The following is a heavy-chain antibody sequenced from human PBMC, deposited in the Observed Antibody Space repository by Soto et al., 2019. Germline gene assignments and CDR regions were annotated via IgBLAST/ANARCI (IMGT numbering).Heavy chain of an antibody. CDR3: ARDIGSYAYAEGY. V-gene: IGHV4-4*07. J-gene: IGHJ4*02. CDR2: VYSSGTT. CDR1: GGSINSYW. D-gene: IGHD2-2*01. Sequence: SETLSLTCSVSGGSINSYWWSWIRQPAGKGLEWIGRVYSSGTTDYNPSLNSRATMSVETSKNQFSLKLTSVTAADTAVYYCARDIGSYAYAEGYWGQGIQVTV.